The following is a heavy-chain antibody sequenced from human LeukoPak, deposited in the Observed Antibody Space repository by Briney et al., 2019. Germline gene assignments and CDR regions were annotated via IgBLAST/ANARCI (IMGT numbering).Heavy chain of an antibody. J-gene: IGHJ3*01. CDR1: GGPISSYY. CDR2: IYNSGST. D-gene: IGHD2-15*01. CDR3: ARGGAAPGAFDV. Sequence: SETLSLTCTVPGGPISSYYWSWIRQPPGKGLEWIGYIYNSGSTNYNPSLKRRVTMSVDTSKNQFSLKLSSVTAADTAVYYCARGGAAPGAFDVWGQGTVVTASS. V-gene: IGHV4-59*01.